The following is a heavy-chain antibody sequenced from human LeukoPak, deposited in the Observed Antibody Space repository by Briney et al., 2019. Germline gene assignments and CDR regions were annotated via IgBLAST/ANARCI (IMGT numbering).Heavy chain of an antibody. V-gene: IGHV6-1*01. CDR1: GDSVSSNSAA. Sequence: SQTLSLTCAISGDSVSSNSAAWNWIRQSPSRGLEWLGRTYYRSKWYNDYAVSVKSRITINPDTSKNQFSLQLNSVTPEDTAVYYCARDTGKYYYGSGSYYPIDYWGQGTLVTVSS. CDR2: TYYRSKWYN. CDR3: ARDTGKYYYGSGSYYPIDY. D-gene: IGHD3-10*01. J-gene: IGHJ4*02.